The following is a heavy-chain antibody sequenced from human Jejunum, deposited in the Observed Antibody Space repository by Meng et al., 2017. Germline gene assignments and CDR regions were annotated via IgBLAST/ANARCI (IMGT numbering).Heavy chain of an antibody. Sequence: SFAASGFTFTNYGMRWVRQAPGRGLEWVARSRNKANGYTTNYAASVKDRFTISRDDSKNSLNLQMNSLKIEDTALYYCVRGYNGFDLWGQGTLVTVSS. J-gene: IGHJ4*02. D-gene: IGHD5-24*01. V-gene: IGHV3-72*01. CDR2: SRNKANGYTT. CDR1: GFTFTNYG. CDR3: VRGYNGFDL.